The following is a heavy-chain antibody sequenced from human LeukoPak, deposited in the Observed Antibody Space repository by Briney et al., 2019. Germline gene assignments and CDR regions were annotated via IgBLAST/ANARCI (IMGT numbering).Heavy chain of an antibody. V-gene: IGHV4-61*01. CDR2: IYYGGST. CDR1: GGSVSSGSYY. Sequence: PSETLSLTCTVSGGSVSSGSYYWSWIRQPPGKGLEWIGYIYYGGSTNYNPSLKSRVTISVDTSKNQFSLKLSSVTAADTAAYYCARIGGVSRVAVYYFDYRGQGTLVTVSS. J-gene: IGHJ4*02. D-gene: IGHD2-15*01. CDR3: ARIGGVSRVAVYYFDY.